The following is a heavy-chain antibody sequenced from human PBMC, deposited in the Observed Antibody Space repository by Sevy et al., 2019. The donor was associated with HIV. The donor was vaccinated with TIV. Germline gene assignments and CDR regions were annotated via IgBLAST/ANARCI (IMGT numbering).Heavy chain of an antibody. CDR3: AKEGEGYYYDSSGSFGL. J-gene: IGHJ4*02. CDR2: ISVGGSLT. D-gene: IGHD3-22*01. Sequence: GGSLRLSCAASGFTFSSYAMSWVRQAPGKGLEWVSAISVGGSLTSYEDSVKGRLTNSRDNSKNTLYLQMNSLRPEDTAVYYCAKEGEGYYYDSSGSFGLWGQGTLVTVSS. CDR1: GFTFSSYA. V-gene: IGHV3-23*01.